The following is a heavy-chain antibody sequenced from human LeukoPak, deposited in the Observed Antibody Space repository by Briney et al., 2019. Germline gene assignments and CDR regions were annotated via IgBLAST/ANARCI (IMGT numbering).Heavy chain of an antibody. CDR3: AKDHQPPTAQWLVLGY. D-gene: IGHD6-19*01. V-gene: IGHV3-23*01. J-gene: IGHJ4*02. CDR2: ISGSGGST. CDR1: GFTFSSYA. Sequence: PGGSLRLSCAASGFTFSSYAMSWVRQAPGKGLEWVSAISGSGGSTYYADSVKGRFTISRDNSKNTLYLQMNSLRAEDTAVYYCAKDHQPPTAQWLVLGYWGQGTLVTVSS.